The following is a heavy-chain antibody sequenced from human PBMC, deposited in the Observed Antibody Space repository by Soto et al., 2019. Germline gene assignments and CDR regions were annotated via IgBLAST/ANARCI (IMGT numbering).Heavy chain of an antibody. CDR1: GFTFSNYA. Sequence: EVQLLESGGGLVQPGGSLRLSCAASGFTFSNYALNWVRQAPGKGLEWVSVISGSGDNTYYADSVKGRFTISRDNSKNTLHLQMNSLRAEDTAVYYCAKDLGTDDFWSAYYTYYYMDVWGKGTTVTVSS. D-gene: IGHD3-3*01. CDR3: AKDLGTDDFWSAYYTYYYMDV. CDR2: ISGSGDNT. J-gene: IGHJ6*03. V-gene: IGHV3-23*01.